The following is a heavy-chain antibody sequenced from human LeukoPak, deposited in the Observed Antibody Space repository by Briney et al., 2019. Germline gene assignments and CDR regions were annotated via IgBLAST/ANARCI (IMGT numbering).Heavy chain of an antibody. D-gene: IGHD1-7*01. J-gene: IGHJ6*02. CDR3: ARNYPLWYYGMDV. CDR1: GGSISSYY. V-gene: IGHV4-59*01. CDR2: IYYSGST. Sequence: PSETLSLTCTASGGSISSYYWSWIRQPPGKGLEWIGYIYYSGSTNYNPSLKSRVTISVDTSKNQFSLKLSSVTAADTAVYYCARNYPLWYYGMDVWGQGTTVTVSS.